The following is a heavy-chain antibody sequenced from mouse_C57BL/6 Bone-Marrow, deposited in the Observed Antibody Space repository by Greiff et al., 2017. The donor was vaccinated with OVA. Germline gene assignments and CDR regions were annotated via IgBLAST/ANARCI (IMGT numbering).Heavy chain of an antibody. J-gene: IGHJ2*01. CDR1: GYAFTNYL. CDR3: TKEKNYYGSRGAFDY. Sequence: QVQLQQSGAELVRPGTSVKVSCKASGYAFTNYLIAWVKQTPGQGLEWIGVINPGSGGTNYHEKFKGKSTLTEDKTSSTAYMQLSSLTSEDSAVYFCTKEKNYYGSRGAFDYWGQGTTLTVSS. D-gene: IGHD1-1*01. V-gene: IGHV1-54*01. CDR2: INPGSGGT.